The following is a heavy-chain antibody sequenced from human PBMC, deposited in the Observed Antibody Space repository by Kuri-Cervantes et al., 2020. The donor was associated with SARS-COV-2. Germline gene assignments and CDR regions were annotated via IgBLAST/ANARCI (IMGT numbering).Heavy chain of an antibody. Sequence: LSLTCAGSGFTFRSYAMTWVRQAPGRGLEWVSAISVSGNTYYADSVKGRFTISRDSSKIYLQMHSLRAEDTAIYYCAKDKWIVVVPAAPFDSWGQGTPVTVSS. CDR2: ISVSGNT. J-gene: IGHJ4*02. CDR1: GFTFRSYA. V-gene: IGHV3-23*01. CDR3: AKDKWIVVVPAAPFDS. D-gene: IGHD2-2*01.